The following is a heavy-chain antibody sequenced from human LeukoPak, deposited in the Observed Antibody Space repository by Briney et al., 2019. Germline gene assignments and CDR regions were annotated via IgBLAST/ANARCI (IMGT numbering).Heavy chain of an antibody. CDR3: ARVGPGVLGPGGY. CDR2: IYYSGST. V-gene: IGHV4-39*07. J-gene: IGHJ4*02. CDR1: GGSISSTSYY. D-gene: IGHD3-10*01. Sequence: PSETLSLTCTVSGGSISSTSYYWGWIRQPPGKGLEWIGSIYYSGSTYYNPSLKSRVTISVDTSKNQFSLKLSSVTAADTAVYYCARVGPGVLGPGGYWGQGTLVTVSS.